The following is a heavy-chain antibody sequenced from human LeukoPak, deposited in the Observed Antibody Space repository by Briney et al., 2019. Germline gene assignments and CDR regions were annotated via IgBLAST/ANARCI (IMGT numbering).Heavy chain of an antibody. CDR3: ARDSGTTGGVKFDP. V-gene: IGHV4-4*07. CDR1: GDSISRYY. CDR2: IYNGGII. J-gene: IGHJ5*02. Sequence: SETLSLTCTVSGDSISRYYWSWIWQPAGKGLEWIGRIYNGGIITYNPSLKSRVTMSIDTSNNQFSLRLRFVTAADTAVYYCARDSGTTGGVKFDPWGQGTLVTVSS. D-gene: IGHD3-16*01.